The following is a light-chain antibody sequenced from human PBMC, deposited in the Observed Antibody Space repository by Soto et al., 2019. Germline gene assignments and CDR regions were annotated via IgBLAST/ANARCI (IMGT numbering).Light chain of an antibody. CDR2: EDI. CDR1: RSDVGIYNL. Sequence: QSALTQPASVSGSPGQSITISCTGSRSDVGIYNLVSWYQQHPGKAPQLIIYEDIKRPSGVSDRISGSKSGNTASLTISGLQTEDEADYYCYSYAGTYTFVFGTGTKLTVL. V-gene: IGLV2-23*01. J-gene: IGLJ1*01. CDR3: YSYAGTYTFV.